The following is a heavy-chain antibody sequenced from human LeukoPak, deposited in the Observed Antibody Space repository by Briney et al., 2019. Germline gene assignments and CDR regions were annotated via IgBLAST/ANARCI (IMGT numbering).Heavy chain of an antibody. CDR1: GFTFGIYA. CDR2: ISGSGGST. V-gene: IGHV3-23*01. D-gene: IGHD3-16*01. CDR3: AKDYVAVWGGTDY. J-gene: IGHJ4*02. Sequence: PGGSLRLSCAASGFTFGIYAMSWVRQAPGKGLEWVSAISGSGGSTYYADSVKGRFTISRDNSKNTLYLQMNSLRAEDTAVYYCAKDYVAVWGGTDYWGQGTLVTVSS.